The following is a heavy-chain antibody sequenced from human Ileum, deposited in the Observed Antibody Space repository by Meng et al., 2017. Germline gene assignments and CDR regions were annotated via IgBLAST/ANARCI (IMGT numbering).Heavy chain of an antibody. V-gene: IGHV1-8*01. CDR3: ARERFYYYDSSGSIN. D-gene: IGHD3-22*01. J-gene: IGHJ4*02. CDR2: MKPDSGAT. Sequence: QGQLVQSGAGVKKPGASVKVSCKASGYTFTSYTINWVRQAPGQGLQWMGWMKPDSGATGYAQKFQGRVTLTRNTSISTAYMELSRLRSDDTAVYYCARERFYYYDSSGSINWGQGTLVTVSS. CDR1: GYTFTSYT.